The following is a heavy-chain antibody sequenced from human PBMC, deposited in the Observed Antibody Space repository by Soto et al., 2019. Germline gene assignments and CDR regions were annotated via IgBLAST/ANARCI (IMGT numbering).Heavy chain of an antibody. J-gene: IGHJ6*02. V-gene: IGHV3-48*02. Sequence: EVQLVESEGGLVQPGGSLRLSCLASGFTFSSHPMNWVRQAPGKGLEWLSYINGGSKTIYYAASVKGRFTISRDNAKNSLYLEMNSLRDEDTAVYSCVRDSRRGYGMDVWGPGTTVTVSS. CDR1: GFTFSSHP. D-gene: IGHD3-10*01. CDR2: INGGSKTI. CDR3: VRDSRRGYGMDV.